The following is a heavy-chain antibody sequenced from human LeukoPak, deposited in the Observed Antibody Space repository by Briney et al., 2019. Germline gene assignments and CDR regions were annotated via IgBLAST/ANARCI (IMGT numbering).Heavy chain of an antibody. CDR1: GYSFTTNW. V-gene: IGHV5-51*01. Sequence: LGESLKISFKGPGYSFTTNWIGWVRQMPGKGLEWMGVIYPGDSDTKYSPSFQGQVTLSADKSISTAYLQWSSLKASDTAMYCCVKRHADHYFDYWGREPWSSSPQ. J-gene: IGHJ4*02. CDR2: IYPGDSDT. CDR3: VKRHADHYFDY.